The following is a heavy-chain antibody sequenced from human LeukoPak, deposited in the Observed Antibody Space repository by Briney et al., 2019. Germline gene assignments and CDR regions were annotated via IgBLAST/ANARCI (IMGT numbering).Heavy chain of an antibody. CDR1: GFTFSSYA. CDR2: ISGSGGST. D-gene: IGHD1-26*01. Sequence: GGSLRLSCAASGFTFSSYAMSWVRQAPGQGLEWVSAISGSGGSTYYADSVKGRFTISRDNAKNSLYLQMNSLRDEDTAVYYCARGGSYPFDYWGQGTLVTVSS. CDR3: ARGGSYPFDY. J-gene: IGHJ4*02. V-gene: IGHV3-23*01.